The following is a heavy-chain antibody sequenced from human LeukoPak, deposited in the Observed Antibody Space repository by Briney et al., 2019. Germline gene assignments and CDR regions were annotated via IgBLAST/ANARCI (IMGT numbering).Heavy chain of an antibody. CDR3: VKGSRTSRPYYFDY. V-gene: IGHV3-23*01. D-gene: IGHD2-2*01. CDR1: GFIFTSYA. CDR2: ITGRGDDT. Sequence: PGGSLRLSCAASGFIFTSYAMSWVRQAPGEGLEWVSAITGRGDDTYHADSVKGRFTISRDNSKNTLYLQMNSLRAEDTAVYYCVKGSRTSRPYYFDYWGHGTLVTVSP. J-gene: IGHJ4*01.